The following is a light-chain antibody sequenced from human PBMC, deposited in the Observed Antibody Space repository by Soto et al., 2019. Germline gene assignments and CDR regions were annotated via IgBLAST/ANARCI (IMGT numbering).Light chain of an antibody. CDR2: DAS. CDR3: QEHASI. Sequence: IGLTQSPGTLSLSPGERATLSCRASQSVSSSYLAWYQQKPGQPPTLLIYDASTRATGIPDRFSGSGSGTDSTLTISRLEPEDFAVYYCQEHASIFGQGTRLEIK. J-gene: IGKJ5*01. V-gene: IGKV3-20*01. CDR1: QSVSSSY.